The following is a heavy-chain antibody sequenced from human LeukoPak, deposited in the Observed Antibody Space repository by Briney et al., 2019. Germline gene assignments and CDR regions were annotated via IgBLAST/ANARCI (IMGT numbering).Heavy chain of an antibody. CDR3: ARGLDLTAGTEAPFDY. J-gene: IGHJ4*02. V-gene: IGHV4-31*03. D-gene: IGHD6-13*01. CDR2: IYYSGST. CDR1: GGSISSGGYY. Sequence: PSQTLSLTCTASGGSISSGGYYWSWIRQHPGKGLEWIGYIYYSGSTYYNPSLKSRVTISVDTSKNQFSLKLSSVTAADTAVYYCARGLDLTAGTEAPFDYWGQGTLVTVSS.